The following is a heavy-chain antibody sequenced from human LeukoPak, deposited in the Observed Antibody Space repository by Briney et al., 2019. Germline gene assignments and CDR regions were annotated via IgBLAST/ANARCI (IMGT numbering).Heavy chain of an antibody. D-gene: IGHD3-3*01. J-gene: IGHJ4*02. Sequence: SETLSLTCTVSGGSISSSYWSWIRKPAGKGLEWIGRIYTSGSTNYNPSLKSRVTMSVDTSKNQFSLKLSSVTAADTAVYYCARASDDFWSGYYLDTAPVFDYWGQGTLVTVSS. CDR2: IYTSGST. CDR1: GGSISSSY. V-gene: IGHV4-4*07. CDR3: ARASDDFWSGYYLDTAPVFDY.